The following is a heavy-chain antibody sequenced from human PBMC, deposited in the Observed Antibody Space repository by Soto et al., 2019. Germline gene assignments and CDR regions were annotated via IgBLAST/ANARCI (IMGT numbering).Heavy chain of an antibody. Sequence: ASVKVSCKASRSTFTIYDINWVRQATGQGLEWMGWMNPNSGNTGYAQNFQGRVTMTRNTSISTAYMKLSSLRSEDTAVYYCARGLLSFGEFVGMDVWGQGTTDTVPS. CDR1: RSTFTIYD. J-gene: IGHJ6*02. CDR3: ARGLLSFGEFVGMDV. D-gene: IGHD3-10*01. CDR2: MNPNSGNT. V-gene: IGHV1-8*01.